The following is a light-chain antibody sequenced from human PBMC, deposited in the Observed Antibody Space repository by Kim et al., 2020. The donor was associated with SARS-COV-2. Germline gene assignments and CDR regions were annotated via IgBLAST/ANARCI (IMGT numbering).Light chain of an antibody. V-gene: IGLV6-57*03. Sequence: GTTVTISCTRSSGSIARNYVQWYQQRPGSAPTTVIYEDNQRPSGVPDRFSGSIDSSSNSASLTISGLKTEDEADYYCQSYDSSNEVFGGGTQLTVL. J-gene: IGLJ2*01. CDR2: EDN. CDR3: QSYDSSNEV. CDR1: SGSIARNY.